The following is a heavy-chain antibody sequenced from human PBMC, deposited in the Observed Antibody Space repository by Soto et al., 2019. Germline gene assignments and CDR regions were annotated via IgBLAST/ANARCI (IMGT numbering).Heavy chain of an antibody. J-gene: IGHJ4*02. CDR2: ISGTGSRT. CDR3: AKASLAAGVYFSFDY. Sequence: VQLVESGGGVVQPGRSLRLSCAASGFTFSSYAMHWVRQAPGKGLEWVSSISGTGSRTYYADSVQGRFTFSRDNSKNTLYLQMISLRAEDTAVYYCAKASLAAGVYFSFDYWGQGTLVTVSS. V-gene: IGHV3-23*04. CDR1: GFTFSSYA. D-gene: IGHD6-13*01.